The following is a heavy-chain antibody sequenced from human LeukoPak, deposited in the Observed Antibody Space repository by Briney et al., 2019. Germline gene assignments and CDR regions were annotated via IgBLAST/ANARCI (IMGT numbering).Heavy chain of an antibody. J-gene: IGHJ4*02. CDR1: GGSISGYS. Sequence: SATLSLTCNVSGGSISGYSWSWIRQPAGKGLEWIGHIFASGSTNYNPSLRSRLTMSVDTSKNQFSLKLTSVTAADTAVYYCARGSREMATIFDYWGQGTLVTVSS. CDR2: IFASGST. D-gene: IGHD5-24*01. CDR3: ARGSREMATIFDY. V-gene: IGHV4-4*07.